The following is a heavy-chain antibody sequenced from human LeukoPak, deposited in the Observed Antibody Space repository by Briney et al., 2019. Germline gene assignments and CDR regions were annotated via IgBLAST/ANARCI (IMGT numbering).Heavy chain of an antibody. CDR2: INHSGST. CDR3: AGVRRGPPDY. V-gene: IGHV4-34*01. CDR1: GGSFSGYY. D-gene: IGHD3-10*01. Sequence: SETLSLTCAVYGGSFSGYYWSWIRQLPGKGLEWIGEINHSGSTNYNPSLKSRVTISVDTSKNQFSLKLSSVTAADTAVYYCAGVRRGPPDYWGQGTLVTVSS. J-gene: IGHJ4*02.